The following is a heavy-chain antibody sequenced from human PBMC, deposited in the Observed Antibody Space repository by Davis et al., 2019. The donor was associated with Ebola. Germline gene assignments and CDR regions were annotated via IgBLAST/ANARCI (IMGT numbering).Heavy chain of an antibody. V-gene: IGHV3-49*04. D-gene: IGHD1-26*01. Sequence: PGGSLRLSCTASGFTFGDYAMSWVRQAPGKGLEWVGFIRSKAYGGTTEYAASVKGRFTISRDDSKSIAYLQMNSLKTEDTAVYYCTREWDYGDYWGQGTLVTVSS. J-gene: IGHJ4*02. CDR1: GFTFGDYA. CDR3: TREWDYGDY. CDR2: IRSKAYGGTT.